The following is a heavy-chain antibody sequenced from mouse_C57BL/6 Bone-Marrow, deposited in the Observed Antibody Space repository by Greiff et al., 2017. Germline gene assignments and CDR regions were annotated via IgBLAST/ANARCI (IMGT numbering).Heavy chain of an antibody. V-gene: IGHV1-82*01. CDR2: IYPGDGDT. J-gene: IGHJ4*01. D-gene: IGHD3-2*01. CDR1: GYAFSSSW. CDR3: ARRDSLYCYAMDY. Sequence: QVQLQQSGPELVKPGASVKISCKASGYAFSSSWMNWVKQRPGKGLEWIGRIYPGDGDTNYNGKFKGKATLTADKSSSTAYMQLSSLTSEDSAVYFCARRDSLYCYAMDYWGQGTSVTVSS.